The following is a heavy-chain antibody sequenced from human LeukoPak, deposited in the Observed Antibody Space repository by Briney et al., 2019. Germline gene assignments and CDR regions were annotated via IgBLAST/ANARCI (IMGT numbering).Heavy chain of an antibody. CDR2: ISGSGGST. CDR1: GFTFSSYA. CDR3: AKDMITFGGVIVECFDY. J-gene: IGHJ4*02. Sequence: GGSLRLSCAASGFTFSSYAMSWVRQAPGKGLEWVSAISGSGGSTYYADSVKGRFTISRDNSKNTLYLQMNSLRAEDTAVYYCAKDMITFGGVIVECFDYWGQGTLVTVSS. D-gene: IGHD3-16*02. V-gene: IGHV3-23*01.